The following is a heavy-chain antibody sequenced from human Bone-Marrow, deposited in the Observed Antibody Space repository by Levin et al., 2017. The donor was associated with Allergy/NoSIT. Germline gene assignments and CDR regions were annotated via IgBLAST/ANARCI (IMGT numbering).Heavy chain of an antibody. J-gene: IGHJ1*01. Sequence: SVKVSCKASGGIFGSSDMSWVRQAPGQGLEWMGGIIPKFGTTNYAQKFQGRVTITADESTSTAYMELSSLRSEDTAVYDCATSGSSSWEYFYHWGQGTLVTVSS. D-gene: IGHD2-2*01. CDR1: GGIFGSSD. V-gene: IGHV1-69*13. CDR2: IIPKFGTT. CDR3: ATSGSSSWEYFYH.